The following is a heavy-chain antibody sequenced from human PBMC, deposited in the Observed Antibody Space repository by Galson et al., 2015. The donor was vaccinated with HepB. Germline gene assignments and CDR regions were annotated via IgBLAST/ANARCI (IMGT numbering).Heavy chain of an antibody. CDR1: GFTFSTYS. D-gene: IGHD3-22*01. J-gene: IGHJ4*02. V-gene: IGHV3-30-3*01. Sequence: SLRLSCAASGFTFSTYSMYWVRQAPGKGLDWVALISYDGSNKDYADSVKGRFTVSRDNSKNSLYPQLNSLRPDDTAVYYCARENRSSGTDNWGQGTLVTVSS. CDR3: ARENRSSGTDN. CDR2: ISYDGSNK.